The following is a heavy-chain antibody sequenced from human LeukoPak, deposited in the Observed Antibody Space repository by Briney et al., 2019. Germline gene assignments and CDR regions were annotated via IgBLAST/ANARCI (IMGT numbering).Heavy chain of an antibody. J-gene: IGHJ5*02. CDR3: ARDCPSLGYCSGGSCYSDNWFDP. CDR2: MNPNSGNT. V-gene: IGHV1-8*01. CDR1: GYTFTSYD. D-gene: IGHD2-15*01. Sequence: GASVKVSCTASGYTFTSYDINWVRQATGQGLEWMGWMNPNSGNTGYAQKFQGRVTMTTDTSTSTAYMELRSLRSDDTAVYYCARDCPSLGYCSGGSCYSDNWFDPWGQGTLVTVSS.